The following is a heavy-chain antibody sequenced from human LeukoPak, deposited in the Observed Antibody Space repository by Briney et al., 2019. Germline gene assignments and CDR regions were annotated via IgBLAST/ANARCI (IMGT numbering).Heavy chain of an antibody. J-gene: IGHJ4*02. V-gene: IGHV4-59*01. Sequence: PSETLSLTYTVSGGSISSYYWSWIRQPPGKGLEWIGYIYYSGSTNYNPFLKSRVTISVDTSKNQFSLKLSSVTAADTAVYYCARGAAAAGSYWGQGTLVTVSS. CDR2: IYYSGST. D-gene: IGHD6-13*01. CDR1: GGSISSYY. CDR3: ARGAAAAGSY.